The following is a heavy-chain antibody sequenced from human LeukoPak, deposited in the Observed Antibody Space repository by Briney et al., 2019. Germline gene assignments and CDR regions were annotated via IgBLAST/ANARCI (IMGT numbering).Heavy chain of an antibody. Sequence: ASVKVSCKASGYTFTSYDINWVRQATGQGLEWMGWMNPNSGNTGYAQKFQGRVTMTRNTSISTAYMELSSLRSDDTAVYYCARGDGSYYGGGTDYWGQGTLVTVSS. V-gene: IGHV1-8*01. CDR3: ARGDGSYYGGGTDY. CDR1: GYTFTSYD. CDR2: MNPNSGNT. D-gene: IGHD1-26*01. J-gene: IGHJ4*02.